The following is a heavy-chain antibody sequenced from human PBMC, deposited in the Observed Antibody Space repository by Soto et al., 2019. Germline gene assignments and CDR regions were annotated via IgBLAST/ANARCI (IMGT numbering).Heavy chain of an antibody. Sequence: EVQLVESGGGLVQPGGSLRLSCAASGFTVSSNYMSWVRQAPGKGLEWFSVIYSGGSTYYADSVKGRFTISRDNSKNTLYLQMHSLRAEDTAVYYCARQWLVYNWFDPWGQGTLVTVSS. CDR1: GFTVSSNY. CDR3: ARQWLVYNWFDP. J-gene: IGHJ5*02. D-gene: IGHD6-19*01. CDR2: IYSGGST. V-gene: IGHV3-66*04.